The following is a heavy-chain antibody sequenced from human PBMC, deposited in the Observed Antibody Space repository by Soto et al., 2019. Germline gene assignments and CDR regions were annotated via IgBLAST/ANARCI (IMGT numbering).Heavy chain of an antibody. CDR1: GGSFSGYY. Sequence: SETLSLTCAVYGGSFSGYYWSWIRQPPGKGLEWIGEINHSGSTNYNPSLKSRVTISIDTSKNQFSLKLSSVTAADTAVYYCARARGYSYGLDYWGQGTLVTVSS. V-gene: IGHV4-34*01. J-gene: IGHJ4*02. CDR2: INHSGST. D-gene: IGHD5-18*01. CDR3: ARARGYSYGLDY.